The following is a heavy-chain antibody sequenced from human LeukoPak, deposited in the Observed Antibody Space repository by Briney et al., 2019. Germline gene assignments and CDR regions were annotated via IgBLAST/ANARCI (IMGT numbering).Heavy chain of an antibody. D-gene: IGHD3-3*01. J-gene: IGHJ6*03. CDR2: IRYDGSHK. Sequence: GGSLRLSCAASGFTFSSYGMHWVRQAPGKGLEWVAFIRYDGSHKYYAVAVKGRFTISRDNSKNTLYLQMNSLRAEDTAVYYCAKDRAVLRFLEWPTTHYYYYYMDVWGKGTTVTVSS. V-gene: IGHV3-30*02. CDR1: GFTFSSYG. CDR3: AKDRAVLRFLEWPTTHYYYYYMDV.